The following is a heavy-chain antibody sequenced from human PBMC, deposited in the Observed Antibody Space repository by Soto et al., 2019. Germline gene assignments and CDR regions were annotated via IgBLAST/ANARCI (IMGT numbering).Heavy chain of an antibody. CDR3: ARVFSYGSGTYYPYDY. J-gene: IGHJ4*02. V-gene: IGHV1-46*01. CDR1: GYTFTSYY. CDR2: INPSGGST. D-gene: IGHD3-10*01. Sequence: GASVKVSCKASGYTFTSYYMHWVRQAPGQGLEWMGIINPSGGSTSYAQKFQGRVTITRDTSASTAYIELSSLTSEDTAVYYCARVFSYGSGTYYPYDYCGQGALLTVSS.